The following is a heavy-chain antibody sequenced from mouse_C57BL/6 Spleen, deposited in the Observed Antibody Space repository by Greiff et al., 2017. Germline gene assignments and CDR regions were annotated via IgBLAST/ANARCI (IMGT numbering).Heavy chain of an antibody. CDR1: GYTFTDYN. CDR3: AREDYGSPVFAY. CDR2: INPNNGGT. Sequence: VQLQQSGPELVKPGASVKIPCKASGYTFTDYNMDWVKQSHGKSLEWIGDINPNNGGTIYNQKFKGKATLTVDKSSSTAYMELRSLTSEDTAVYYCAREDYGSPVFAYWGQGTLVTVSA. D-gene: IGHD1-1*01. V-gene: IGHV1-18*01. J-gene: IGHJ3*01.